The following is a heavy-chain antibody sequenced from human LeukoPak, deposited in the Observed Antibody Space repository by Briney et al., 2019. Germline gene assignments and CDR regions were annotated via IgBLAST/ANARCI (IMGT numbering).Heavy chain of an antibody. Sequence: SVKVSCKASGGTFGSYAMSWVRQAPGQRLEWMGRIIPIFGTANYAQKFQGRVTITAYKSTSTAYMELSSLRSEDTAVYYCARRDLRYYYDSSGYTGYWGRRAMVTVSS. D-gene: IGHD3-22*01. CDR3: ARRDLRYYYDSSGYTGY. CDR1: GGTFGSYA. J-gene: IGHJ4*02. CDR2: IIPIFGTA. V-gene: IGHV1-69*06.